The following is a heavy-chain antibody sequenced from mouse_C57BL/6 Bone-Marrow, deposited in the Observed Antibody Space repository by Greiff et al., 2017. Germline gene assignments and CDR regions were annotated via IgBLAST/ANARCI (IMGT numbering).Heavy chain of an antibody. D-gene: IGHD2-3*01. Sequence: VQLQQSGAELVRPGTSVKMSCKASGYTFTNYWIGWAKQRPGHGLEWIGDIYPGGGYTNYNEKFKGKATLTADKSSSTAYMQFSSLTSEDSAIYYCARDGWEAMDDWGQGTSVTVSS. V-gene: IGHV1-63*01. CDR2: IYPGGGYT. J-gene: IGHJ4*01. CDR3: ARDGWEAMDD. CDR1: GYTFTNYW.